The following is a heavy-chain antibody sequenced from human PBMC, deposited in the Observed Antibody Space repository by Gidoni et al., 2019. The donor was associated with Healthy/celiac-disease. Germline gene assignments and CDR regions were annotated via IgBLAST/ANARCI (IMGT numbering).Heavy chain of an antibody. CDR1: GFTFSSEV. CDR3: ARTDYDSSGYSLYYFDY. D-gene: IGHD3-22*01. J-gene: IGHJ4*02. CDR2: ISYTGSNK. V-gene: IGHV3-30-3*01. Sequence: QAQLVEAGGGGVQPGRSLRLPWPACGFTFSSEVTHWVRQASGKGLEWVAFISYTGSNKYYADSVKGRFTISRDNSKNTLYLQLNSLRAEDTAVYYCARTDYDSSGYSLYYFDYWGQGTLVTVSS.